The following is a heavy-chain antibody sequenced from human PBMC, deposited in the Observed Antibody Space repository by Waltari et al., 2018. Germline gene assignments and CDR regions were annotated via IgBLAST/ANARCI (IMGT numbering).Heavy chain of an antibody. V-gene: IGHV4-31*01. CDR3: AKGGGGTRDGMDV. J-gene: IGHJ6*02. Sequence: QVQLQQSGPGLVKPSQTLTLICTVSGGSMTSGYSYWSWIHQHPGKGLEWIGVIANMGTPYYNPALKSVVDMSIDTSKNQFSLKVNSVTAADTAVYYCAKGGGGTRDGMDVWGQGTTVTVSS. CDR1: GGSMTSGYSY. CDR2: IANMGTP. D-gene: IGHD2-2*01.